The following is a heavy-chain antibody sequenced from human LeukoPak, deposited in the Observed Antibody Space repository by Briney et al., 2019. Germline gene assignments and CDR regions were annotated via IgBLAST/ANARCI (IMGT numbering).Heavy chain of an antibody. J-gene: IGHJ4*02. CDR3: ARGNGYNSAFDY. CDR2: MSGSGGGT. D-gene: IGHD5-24*01. CDR1: GFTFSSHA. V-gene: IGHV3-23*01. Sequence: GGSLRLSCAGSGFTFSSHAMSWVRQAPGKGLEWVSAMSGSGGGTYYADSVKGRFTISRDNSKNTLYLQMNSLRAEDTAVYYCARGNGYNSAFDYWGQGTLVTVSS.